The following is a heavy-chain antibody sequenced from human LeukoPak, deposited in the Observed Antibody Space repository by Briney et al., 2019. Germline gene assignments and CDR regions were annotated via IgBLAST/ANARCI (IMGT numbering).Heavy chain of an antibody. CDR2: INHSGSP. CDR3: ARLAADKDAFDI. CDR1: GGSFSDYY. D-gene: IGHD6-13*01. V-gene: IGHV4-34*01. Sequence: PSETLSLTCAVYGGSFSDYYWTWIRQPPGKGLEWIGEINHSGSPNNNPSLKSRVSISFDTSKNQFSLKLTSVTAADTAVYYCARLAADKDAFDIWGQGTMVTVSS. J-gene: IGHJ3*02.